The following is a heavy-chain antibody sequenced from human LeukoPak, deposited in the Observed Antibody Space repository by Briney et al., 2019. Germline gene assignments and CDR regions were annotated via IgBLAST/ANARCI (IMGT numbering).Heavy chain of an antibody. V-gene: IGHV4-34*01. CDR3: ARDPCSRSSCPLRY. J-gene: IGHJ4*02. CDR1: GGSLSGYY. CDR2: INHSGTT. Sequence: SETLSLTCGVSGGSLSGYYCNWIRQTSGKGLEWIGEINHSGTTNFDPSLRGRVAISVDRSNNQCSLRLTSVTAADTAVYYYARDPCSRSSCPLRYWGQGTQVTVSS. D-gene: IGHD6-13*01.